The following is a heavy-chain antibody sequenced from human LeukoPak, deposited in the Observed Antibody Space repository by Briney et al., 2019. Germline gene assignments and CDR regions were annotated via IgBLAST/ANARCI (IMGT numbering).Heavy chain of an antibody. V-gene: IGHV1-18*01. Sequence: ASVKVSCKASGYTFTNYVISWVRQAPGQGLKWMGWISAYNGNTNYAQKFQGRVTMTTDTSTSTAYMELRSLRSDDTAVYYCAREDCSSTSCPQLRGDWFDPWGQGTLVTVSS. CDR3: AREDCSSTSCPQLRGDWFDP. CDR2: ISAYNGNT. D-gene: IGHD2-2*01. CDR1: GYTFTNYV. J-gene: IGHJ5*02.